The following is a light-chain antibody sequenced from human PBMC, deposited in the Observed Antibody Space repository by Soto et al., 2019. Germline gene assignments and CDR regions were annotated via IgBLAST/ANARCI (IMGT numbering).Light chain of an antibody. Sequence: EIVLTQSPATLSMSPGERATLSCRASQSVSTYLAWYQQKPGQAPRLLIFDASNRASGIPSRFSGSVSGTNFTLTISRLGPEDFAVYFCQQRSHWPPLTCGGGTKVEIK. V-gene: IGKV3-11*01. CDR2: DAS. J-gene: IGKJ4*02. CDR3: QQRSHWPPLT. CDR1: QSVSTY.